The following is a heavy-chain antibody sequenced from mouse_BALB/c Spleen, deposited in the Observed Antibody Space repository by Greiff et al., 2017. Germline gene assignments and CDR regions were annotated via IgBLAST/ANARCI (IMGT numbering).Heavy chain of an antibody. CDR1: GYTFTSYW. CDR2: IDPSDSET. D-gene: IGHD2-4*01. CDR3: ARRGDDYGWFAY. Sequence: QVQLQQPGAELVKPGAPVKLSCKASGYTFTSYWMNWVKQRPGRGLEWIGRIDPSDSETHYNQKFKDKATLTVDKSSSTAYMQLSSLTSVDSAVYFCARRGDDYGWFAYWGQGTLVTVSA. V-gene: IGHV1-69*02. J-gene: IGHJ3*01.